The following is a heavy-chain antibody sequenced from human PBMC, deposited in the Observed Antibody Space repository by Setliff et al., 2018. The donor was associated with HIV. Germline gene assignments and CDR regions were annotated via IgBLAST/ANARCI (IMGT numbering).Heavy chain of an antibody. CDR1: GYTFNTYG. CDR2: ISANNGNT. J-gene: IGHJ6*03. CDR3: ARARRVIGNVGSHFYYMDL. D-gene: IGHD1-20*01. Sequence: ASVKVSCKASGYTFNTYGISWVRQAPGQGLEWMGWISANNGNTNYAQKFQGRVTMTTDTTTSTAYMELRSLRSDDTAVYYCARARRVIGNVGSHFYYMDLWGKGTTVTVSS. V-gene: IGHV1-18*01.